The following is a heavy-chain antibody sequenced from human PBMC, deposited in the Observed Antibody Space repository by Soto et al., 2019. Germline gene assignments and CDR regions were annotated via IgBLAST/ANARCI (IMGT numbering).Heavy chain of an antibody. CDR1: GFTFSSHA. CDR2: ISPNGAST. V-gene: IGHV3-64*02. D-gene: IGHD2-15*01. J-gene: IGHJ4*02. Sequence: HPGGSLRLSCAASGFTFSSHAMHWVRQAPGKGLEYVSAISPNGASTYYADSVKGRFTISRDNPKNTLYLQMGSLKPEDMAVYYCARVANVVVVLATGYFDDWGQGTPVTVSS. CDR3: ARVANVVVVLATGYFDD.